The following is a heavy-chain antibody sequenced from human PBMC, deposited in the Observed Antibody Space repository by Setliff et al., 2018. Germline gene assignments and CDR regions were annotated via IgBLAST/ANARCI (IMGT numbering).Heavy chain of an antibody. Sequence: PGGSLRLSCAASGFTFSASPMSWVRQAPGKGLEWVSTFSGSGVDTYYADSVKGRFTISRDYSKNTLFLQMNSLRAEDTAVYYCARDLDYQYYYETSGRDAFDIWGLGTMVTVSS. V-gene: IGHV3-23*01. CDR1: GFTFSASP. J-gene: IGHJ3*02. D-gene: IGHD3-22*01. CDR3: ARDLDYQYYYETSGRDAFDI. CDR2: FSGSGVDT.